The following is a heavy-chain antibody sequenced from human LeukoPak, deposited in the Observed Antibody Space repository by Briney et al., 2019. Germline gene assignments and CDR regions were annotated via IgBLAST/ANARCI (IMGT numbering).Heavy chain of an antibody. CDR2: IRYDGSNK. CDR3: ARDLEEIGFFDY. D-gene: IGHD5-24*01. V-gene: IGHV3-30*02. Sequence: PGGSLRLSCAASGFTFSSYGMHWVRQAPGKGLEWVAFIRYDGSNKYYADSVKGRFTISRDNSKNTLYLQMNSLRAEDTAVYYCARDLEEIGFFDYWGQGTLVTVSS. CDR1: GFTFSSYG. J-gene: IGHJ4*02.